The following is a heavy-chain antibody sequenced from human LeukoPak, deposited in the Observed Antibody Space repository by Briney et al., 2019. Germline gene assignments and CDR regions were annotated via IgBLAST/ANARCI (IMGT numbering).Heavy chain of an antibody. D-gene: IGHD2-2*01. V-gene: IGHV1-18*01. CDR3: ARSDCSSTSCYPGDSDY. Sequence: ASVKVSCKASGYTFTNYGFNWVRQAPGQGLEWMGWISAYNGNTNYAQKLQGRVTLTTDKSTSTAHMDLRSLRSDDTAVYYCARSDCSSTSCYPGDSDYWGQGTLVTVSS. CDR1: GYTFTNYG. CDR2: ISAYNGNT. J-gene: IGHJ4*02.